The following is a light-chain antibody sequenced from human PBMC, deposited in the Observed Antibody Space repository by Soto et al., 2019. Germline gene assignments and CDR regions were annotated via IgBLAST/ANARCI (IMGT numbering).Light chain of an antibody. Sequence: EVVMTQSPATRSVSPGEGATPHCRSSQSVTSNLAWYQHKPGQSPRLLIYRASARATGVPDRFSGSGSGTEFTLTISSLQYEDFAVYYCQQYNNWPPITFGQGTRLEIK. V-gene: IGKV3-15*01. J-gene: IGKJ5*01. CDR1: QSVTSN. CDR3: QQYNNWPPIT. CDR2: RAS.